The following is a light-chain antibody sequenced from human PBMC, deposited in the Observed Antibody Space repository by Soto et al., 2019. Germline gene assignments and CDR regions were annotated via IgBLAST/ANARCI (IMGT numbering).Light chain of an antibody. CDR2: AAF. V-gene: IGKV1-12*01. CDR3: QQNTSFPFT. CDR1: RDISNW. Sequence: DIQMTQSPSSVSASVGDRVTITCRASRDISNWLAWYQQKPGKAPRLMIDAAFRLQSGVPSRFSRSRSGTDFPLTINGLHPEDFATYYRQQNTSFPFTLGPATKVDVK. J-gene: IGKJ3*01.